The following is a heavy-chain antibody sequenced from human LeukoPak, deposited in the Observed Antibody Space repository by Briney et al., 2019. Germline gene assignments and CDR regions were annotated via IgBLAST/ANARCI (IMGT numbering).Heavy chain of an antibody. CDR2: IRYDGSNK. CDR3: AKDDIHSSGWPYYFDY. Sequence: TGGSLRLSCAASGFTFSSYGMHWVRQAPGKGLEWVAFIRYDGSNKYYADSVKGRFTISRDNSKNTLYLQMNSLRAEDTAVYYCAKDDIHSSGWPYYFDYWGQGTLVTVSS. J-gene: IGHJ4*02. D-gene: IGHD6-19*01. CDR1: GFTFSSYG. V-gene: IGHV3-30*02.